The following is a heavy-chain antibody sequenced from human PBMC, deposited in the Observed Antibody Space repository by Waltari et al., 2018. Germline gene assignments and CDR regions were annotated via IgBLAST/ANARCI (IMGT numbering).Heavy chain of an antibody. V-gene: IGHV4-39*01. CDR3: ATYIGASVGTAAFDV. D-gene: IGHD5-12*01. Sequence: QLQLQESGPGPVKPSATLSLTCSVAGGSMDTPTHSWSWIPQPPGQGLEWIGTISYVGTTYTNPSLRRRLTMSRDTSKNQLSLTLGSTTAADTAVYYCATYIGASVGTAAFDVWGQGTMVTVSS. CDR2: ISYVGTT. CDR1: GGSMDTPTHS. J-gene: IGHJ3*01.